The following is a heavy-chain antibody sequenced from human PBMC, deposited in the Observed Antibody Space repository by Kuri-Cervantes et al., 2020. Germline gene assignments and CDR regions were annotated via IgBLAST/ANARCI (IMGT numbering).Heavy chain of an antibody. CDR3: ARVFDTYYMDV. J-gene: IGHJ6*03. CDR1: GFTFSSYW. D-gene: IGHD3-10*02. V-gene: IGHV3-7*01. Sequence: GESLKISCAASGFTFSSYWMSWVRQAPGKGLEWVANIKQDGSEKYYVDSVKGRFTISRDNAKNTLYLQMNSLRAEDTAVYHCARVFDTYYMDVWGKGTTVTVSS. CDR2: IKQDGSEK.